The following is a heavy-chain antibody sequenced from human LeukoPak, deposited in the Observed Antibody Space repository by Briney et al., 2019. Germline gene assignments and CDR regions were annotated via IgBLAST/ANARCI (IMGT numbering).Heavy chain of an antibody. V-gene: IGHV1-8*03. D-gene: IGHD1-1*01. J-gene: IGHJ4*02. CDR2: MNPNSGNT. CDR3: ARKWKTGTTRTSWVY. CDR1: GYTFTSYD. Sequence: ASVKVSCKASGYTFTSYDINWVRQATGQGLEWMGWMNPNSGNTGYAQKFQGRVTITRNTSISTAYMELSSLRSEDTAVYYCARKWKTGTTRTSWVYWGQGTLVTVSS.